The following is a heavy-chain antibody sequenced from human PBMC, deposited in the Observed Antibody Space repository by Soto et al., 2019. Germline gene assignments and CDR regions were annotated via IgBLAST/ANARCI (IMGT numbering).Heavy chain of an antibody. CDR3: ARERRRGSGYCSGGSCQGAFDI. CDR2: ISYDGSNK. V-gene: IGHV3-30-3*01. J-gene: IGHJ3*02. D-gene: IGHD2-15*01. CDR1: GFTFSSYA. Sequence: QVQLVESGGGVVQPGRSLRLSCAASGFTFSSYAMHWVRQAPGKGLEWVAVISYDGSNKYYADSVKGRFTISRDNSKNTLDLQRNSLRAEDTAVYYCARERRRGSGYCSGGSCQGAFDIWGQGTMVTVSS.